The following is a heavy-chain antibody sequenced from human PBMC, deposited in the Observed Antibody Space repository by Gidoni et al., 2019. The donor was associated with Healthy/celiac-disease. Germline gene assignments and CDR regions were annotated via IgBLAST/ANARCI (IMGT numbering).Heavy chain of an antibody. Sequence: EVQLVESGGGLVQPGGSLSLSCAASGFTVSSNYMSWVRQAPGKGLEWVSVIYSGGSTYYADSVKGRFTIARDNSKNTLYLQMNSLRAEDTAVYYCAGGSWYQNGGGYWGQGTLVTVSS. CDR1: GFTVSSNY. J-gene: IGHJ4*02. D-gene: IGHD6-13*01. V-gene: IGHV3-66*02. CDR2: IYSGGST. CDR3: AGGSWYQNGGGY.